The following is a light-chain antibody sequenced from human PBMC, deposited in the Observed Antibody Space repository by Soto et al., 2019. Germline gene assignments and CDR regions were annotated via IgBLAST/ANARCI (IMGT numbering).Light chain of an antibody. V-gene: IGKV1-5*03. J-gene: IGKJ2*01. CDR1: QSISGW. Sequence: DIQMTQSPSTLSASVGDRVTITCRASQSISGWLAWYQEKPGKAPKLLIYKASSLDSAVPSRFSGSGSGTEFTLTISSLQPDDFETYYCQQYHSYPYTFGQGTKLEFK. CDR2: KAS. CDR3: QQYHSYPYT.